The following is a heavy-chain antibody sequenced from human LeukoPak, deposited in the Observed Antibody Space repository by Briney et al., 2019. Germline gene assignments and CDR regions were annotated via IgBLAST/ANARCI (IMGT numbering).Heavy chain of an antibody. CDR1: GYSFTTYW. J-gene: IGHJ4*02. D-gene: IGHD3-10*01. Sequence: GESLKISCKGSGYSFTTYWIGWVRQMPGKGLEWMGIIYPGDSDTRYSPSFQGQVTISADKSVSTAYLQWSTLKASDSAMYYCARREWFGVDYWGQGTLVTVSS. V-gene: IGHV5-51*01. CDR2: IYPGDSDT. CDR3: ARREWFGVDY.